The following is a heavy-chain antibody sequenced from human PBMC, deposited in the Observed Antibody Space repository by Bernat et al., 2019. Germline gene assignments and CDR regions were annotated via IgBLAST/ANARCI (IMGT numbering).Heavy chain of an antibody. Sequence: QLQLQESGPGLVKPSETLSLTCTVSGGSISSSSYYWGWIRQPPGKGLEWIGSIYYSGSTYYNPSLKSRVTISVDTSKNQFSLKLSSVTAADTAVYYCARPWASIAALEHFDCWGQGTLVTVSS. J-gene: IGHJ4*02. CDR3: ARPWASIAALEHFDC. V-gene: IGHV4-39*01. CDR1: GGSISSSSYY. D-gene: IGHD6-13*01. CDR2: IYYSGST.